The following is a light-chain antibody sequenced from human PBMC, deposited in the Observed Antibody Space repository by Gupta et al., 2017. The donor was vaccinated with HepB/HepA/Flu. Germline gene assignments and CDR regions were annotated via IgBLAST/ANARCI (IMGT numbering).Light chain of an antibody. J-gene: IGLJ2*01. CDR3: CSYAGSYPHVV. V-gene: IGLV2-11*01. CDR1: SSDVGGYHY. Sequence: QSALTQPRSVSRSPGQSVTISCTGTSSDVGGYHYVSWYQQHPGKAPKLMIYDVSKRPSGVPDRFSGSKSGNTASLTISGLQAEDDADYYCCSYAGSYPHVVFGGGTKLTVL. CDR2: DVS.